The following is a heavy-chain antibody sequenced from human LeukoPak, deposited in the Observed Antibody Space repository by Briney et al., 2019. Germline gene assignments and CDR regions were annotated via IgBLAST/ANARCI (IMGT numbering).Heavy chain of an antibody. CDR2: IKQDGSEK. J-gene: IGHJ6*03. Sequence: GSLRLSCAASGFTFSSYWMSWVRQAPGKGLEWAANIKQDGSEKYYVDSVKGRFTISRDNAKNSLYLQMNSLRAEDTAVYYCARTPYCSSTSCYWSYYYYMDVWGKGTTVTVSS. CDR3: ARTPYCSSTSCYWSYYYYMDV. V-gene: IGHV3-7*01. D-gene: IGHD2-2*01. CDR1: GFTFSSYW.